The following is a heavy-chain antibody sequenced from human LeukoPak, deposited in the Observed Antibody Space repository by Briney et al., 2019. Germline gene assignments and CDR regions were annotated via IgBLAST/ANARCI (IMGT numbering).Heavy chain of an antibody. CDR2: IYYSGST. V-gene: IGHV4-59*01. CDR1: GGSISSYY. Sequence: SETLSLTCTVSGGSISSYYWSWIRQPPGKGLEWIGYIYYSGSTNYNPSLKSRVTISVDTSKNQFSLKLSSVTAADTAVYYCARLGWSGYYNYFDYWGQGTLVTVSS. CDR3: ARLGWSGYYNYFDY. J-gene: IGHJ4*02. D-gene: IGHD3-3*01.